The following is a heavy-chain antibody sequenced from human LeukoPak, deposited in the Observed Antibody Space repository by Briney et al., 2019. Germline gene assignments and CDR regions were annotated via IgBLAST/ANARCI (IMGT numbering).Heavy chain of an antibody. V-gene: IGHV4-38-2*02. J-gene: IGHJ6*03. D-gene: IGHD6-13*01. CDR1: GYSISSGYY. Sequence: SETLSLTCTVSGYSISSGYYWGWIRQPPGKGLEWIGSIYHSGSTYYNPSLKSRVTISLDTSRNQFSLKLSSVTAADTAVYYCARGNSSWSSYYYYYYMDVWGKGTTVTVSS. CDR3: ARGNSSWSSYYYYYYMDV. CDR2: IYHSGST.